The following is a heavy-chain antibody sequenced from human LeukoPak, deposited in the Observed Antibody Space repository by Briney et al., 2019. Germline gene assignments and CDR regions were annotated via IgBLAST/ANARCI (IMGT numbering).Heavy chain of an antibody. CDR2: INPNSGGT. CDR1: GYTFTGYY. V-gene: IGHV1-2*02. J-gene: IGHJ4*02. Sequence: ASVKVSCKASGYTFTGYYMHWVRQAPGQGLEWMGWINPNSGGTSYAQKFQGRVTMTRDTSISTAYMELSRLRSDDTAVYYCARALQGYYYDSSGYDYWGQGTLVTVSS. D-gene: IGHD3-22*01. CDR3: ARALQGYYYDSSGYDY.